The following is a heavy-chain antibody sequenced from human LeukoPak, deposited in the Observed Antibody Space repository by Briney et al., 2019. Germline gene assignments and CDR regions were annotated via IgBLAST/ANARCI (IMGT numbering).Heavy chain of an antibody. Sequence: SETLSLTCAVSGGSISSSNWWSWVRQPPGKGLEWIGEIYHSGSTNYNPSLKSRVTISVDTSKNQFSLKLSSVTAADTAVYYCARGGAAEDFDYWGQGTLVTVSS. CDR1: GGSISSSNW. V-gene: IGHV4-4*02. CDR3: ARGGAAEDFDY. CDR2: IYHSGST. D-gene: IGHD6-13*01. J-gene: IGHJ4*02.